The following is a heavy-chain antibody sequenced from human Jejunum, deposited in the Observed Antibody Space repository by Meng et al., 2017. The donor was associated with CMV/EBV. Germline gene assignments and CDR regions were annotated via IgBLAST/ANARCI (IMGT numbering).Heavy chain of an antibody. J-gene: IGHJ4*02. CDR1: SISSYY. CDR3: AREAVDYFTPGAFGGVDY. D-gene: IGHD3-16*01. Sequence: SISSYYWNWIRQPQGKGLEWIEYIFRSGGTNYNPSLESRVAISVNTSKNKFSLKLSSVTAADTAVYFCAREAVDYFTPGAFGGVDYWGQGTLVTVSS. V-gene: IGHV4-59*12. CDR2: IFRSGGT.